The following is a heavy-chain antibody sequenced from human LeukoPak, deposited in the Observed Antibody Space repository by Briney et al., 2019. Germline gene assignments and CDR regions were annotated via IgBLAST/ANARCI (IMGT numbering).Heavy chain of an antibody. CDR1: GFTFSSYG. D-gene: IGHD1-26*01. J-gene: IGHJ4*02. CDR3: AKAKSGSSFFDY. Sequence: GGSLRLSCAASGFTFSSYGMHWVRQAPGKGLEWVALIWYDGSKQYYADSVKGRFTISRDNSKSTLYLDMNSLRAEDTAVYYCAKAKSGSSFFDYWGQGTLVTVSS. CDR2: IWYDGSKQ. V-gene: IGHV3-33*06.